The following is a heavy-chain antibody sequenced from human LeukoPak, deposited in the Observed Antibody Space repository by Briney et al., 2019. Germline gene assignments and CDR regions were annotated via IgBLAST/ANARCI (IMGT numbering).Heavy chain of an antibody. D-gene: IGHD3-22*01. CDR3: AKANRLDYYDSSGYYSTL. Sequence: GGSLLLSCAASGFTFSSYAMRWVRQAPGKGLEWVSAISGSGGSTYYADSVKGRFTISRDNSKNTLYLQMNSLRAEDTAVYYCAKANRLDYYDSSGYYSTLWGQGTLVTVSS. V-gene: IGHV3-23*01. J-gene: IGHJ4*02. CDR2: ISGSGGST. CDR1: GFTFSSYA.